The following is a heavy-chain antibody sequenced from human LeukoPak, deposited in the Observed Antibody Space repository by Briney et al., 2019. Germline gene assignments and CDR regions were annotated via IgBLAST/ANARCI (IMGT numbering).Heavy chain of an antibody. CDR3: ARDPGRVGGITGRNIYNWFDP. D-gene: IGHD1-20*01. Sequence: SETLSLTCTVSGGSISSYYWSWIRQPAGKGLEWIGRIYTSGSTNYNPSLKSRVTMSVDTSKNQFSLKLSSVTAADTAVYYCARDPGRVGGITGRNIYNWFDPWGQGTLVTVSS. J-gene: IGHJ5*02. V-gene: IGHV4-4*07. CDR2: IYTSGST. CDR1: GGSISSYY.